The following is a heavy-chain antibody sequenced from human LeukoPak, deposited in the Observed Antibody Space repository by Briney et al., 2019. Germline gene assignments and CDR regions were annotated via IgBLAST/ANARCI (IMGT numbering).Heavy chain of an antibody. CDR1: GFTFSSYS. CDR2: ISSSSSYI. J-gene: IGHJ4*02. Sequence: GGSLRLSCAASGFTFSSYSMNWVRQAPGKGLEWVSSISSSSSYIYYADSVKGRFTISRDNAKNSLYLQMNSLRAEDTAVYYCARVYDSSGYPSRLDYWGQGTLVTVSS. D-gene: IGHD3-22*01. CDR3: ARVYDSSGYPSRLDY. V-gene: IGHV3-21*01.